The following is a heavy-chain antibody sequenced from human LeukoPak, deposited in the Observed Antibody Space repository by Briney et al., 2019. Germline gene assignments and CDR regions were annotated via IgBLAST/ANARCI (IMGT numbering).Heavy chain of an antibody. D-gene: IGHD3-3*01. CDR3: ARGRGSWRRITIFGVTTNFDY. J-gene: IGHJ4*02. V-gene: IGHV1-8*03. CDR1: GYTFTSYD. Sequence: ASVKVSCKASGYTFTSYDINWVRQATGQGLEWMGWMNPNSGNTGYAQKFQGRVTITRNTSISTAYMELSSLRSEDTAVYYCARGRGSWRRITIFGVTTNFDYWGQGTLVTVSS. CDR2: MNPNSGNT.